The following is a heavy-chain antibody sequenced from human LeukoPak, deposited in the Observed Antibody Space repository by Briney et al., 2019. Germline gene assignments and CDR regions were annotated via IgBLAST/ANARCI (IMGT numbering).Heavy chain of an antibody. CDR2: IFSSGAT. D-gene: IGHD1-26*01. J-gene: IGHJ4*02. CDR3: ARRAKNAYCFDY. Sequence: PPETLSLTCTVSGGSMSSYYWTWIRQPPGKGLEWIGYIFSSGATNYNPSLKSRVTMSVDTSKNQFSLRLSSVTAADTAVYYCARRAKNAYCFDYWGQGTLVTVSS. V-gene: IGHV4-59*08. CDR1: GGSMSSYY.